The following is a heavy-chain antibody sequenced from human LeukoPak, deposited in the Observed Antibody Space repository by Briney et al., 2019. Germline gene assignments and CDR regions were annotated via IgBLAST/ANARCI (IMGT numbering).Heavy chain of an antibody. CDR2: IYYSGST. V-gene: IGHV4-39*01. Sequence: SETLSLTCTVSGGSMSSSSYYWGWIRQPPGKGLEWIGSIYYSGSTYYNPSLKSRVTISVDTSKNQFSLKLSSVTAADTAVYYCARTPSGWYLDYWGQGTLVTVSS. CDR1: GGSMSSSSYY. D-gene: IGHD6-19*01. CDR3: ARTPSGWYLDY. J-gene: IGHJ4*02.